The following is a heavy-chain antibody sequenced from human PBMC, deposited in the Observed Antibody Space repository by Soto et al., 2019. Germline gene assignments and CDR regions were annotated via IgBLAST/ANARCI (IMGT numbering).Heavy chain of an antibody. CDR1: GYIFTDHC. V-gene: IGHV5-51*01. D-gene: IGHD5-12*01. Sequence: PGESLKISCKGSGYIFTDHCIVWVRQMAGKGLEWVGIICPGYSNIIYSPSVQGQVTNSADMSISTAYLQWSSLKASDTAMYYCASQEMATKNVDAFDIWGQGTMVTVSS. J-gene: IGHJ3*02. CDR3: ASQEMATKNVDAFDI. CDR2: ICPGYSNI.